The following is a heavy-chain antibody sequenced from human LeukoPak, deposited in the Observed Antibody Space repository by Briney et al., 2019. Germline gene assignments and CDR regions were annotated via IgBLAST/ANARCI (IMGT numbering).Heavy chain of an antibody. CDR1: GFTFSDYY. Sequence: GSLRLSCAASGFTFSDYYMSWIRQAPGKGLEWVSYISSSGSTIYCADSVKGRFTISRDNAKNSLYLQMNSLRAEDAAVYYCARANYDFWSNYYYYMDVWGKGTTVTVSS. D-gene: IGHD3-3*01. V-gene: IGHV3-11*01. CDR3: ARANYDFWSNYYYYMDV. J-gene: IGHJ6*03. CDR2: ISSSGSTI.